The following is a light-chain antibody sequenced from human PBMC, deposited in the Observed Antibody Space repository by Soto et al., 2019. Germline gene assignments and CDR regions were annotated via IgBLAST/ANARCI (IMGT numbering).Light chain of an antibody. CDR1: SSDVGSYNL. J-gene: IGLJ1*01. CDR3: CSYAGSSSLV. V-gene: IGLV2-23*01. CDR2: EGS. Sequence: QSVLTQPASVSGSPGQSITISCTGTSSDVGSYNLVSWYQQHPGKAPKLMIYEGSKRPSGVSNRFSGSKSVNTASQTISRIQADDEADYHCCSYAGSSSLVFGTGTKLTVL.